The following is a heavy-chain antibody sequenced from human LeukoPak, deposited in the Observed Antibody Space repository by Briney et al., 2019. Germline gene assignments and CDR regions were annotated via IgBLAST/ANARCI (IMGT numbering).Heavy chain of an antibody. CDR3: ARQEMATIGRAFDI. V-gene: IGHV4-34*01. Sequence: KPSETLSLTCAVYGDSFSGYHWSWIRQPPGKGLEWIGEINQSGSTNYNPSLNSRVTMSVDTSKNQFSLKLSSVTAADTSVYYCARQEMATIGRAFDIWGQGTMVTVSS. CDR2: INQSGST. D-gene: IGHD5-24*01. CDR1: GDSFSGYH. J-gene: IGHJ3*02.